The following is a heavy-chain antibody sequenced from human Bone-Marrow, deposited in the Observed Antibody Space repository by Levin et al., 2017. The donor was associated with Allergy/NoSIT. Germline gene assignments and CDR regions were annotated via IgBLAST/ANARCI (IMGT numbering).Heavy chain of an antibody. V-gene: IGHV3-21*01. CDR2: ISSSSSYI. CDR1: GFTFSSYS. Sequence: GESLKISCAASGFTFSSYSMNWVRQAPGKGLEWVSSISSSSSYIYYADSVKGRFTISRDNAKNSLYLQMNSLRAEDTAVYYCARDGYSSSWLDYWGQGTLVTVSS. D-gene: IGHD6-13*01. J-gene: IGHJ4*02. CDR3: ARDGYSSSWLDY.